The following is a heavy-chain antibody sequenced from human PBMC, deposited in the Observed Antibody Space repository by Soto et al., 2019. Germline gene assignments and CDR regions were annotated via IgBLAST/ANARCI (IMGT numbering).Heavy chain of an antibody. D-gene: IGHD2-15*01. J-gene: IGHJ6*02. CDR2: IKTKIEGETT. Sequence: QLVESGGGLVRPGGSLRLSCSASGFSISSAWMNWVRQAPGKGLEWVGRIKTKIEGETTHYAAPVNGRFTVSRDDSNNMMYLQMNSLKADDTALYYCTTGSVEGVWGQGTRVTVSS. CDR1: GFSISSAW. V-gene: IGHV3-15*07. CDR3: TTGSVEGV.